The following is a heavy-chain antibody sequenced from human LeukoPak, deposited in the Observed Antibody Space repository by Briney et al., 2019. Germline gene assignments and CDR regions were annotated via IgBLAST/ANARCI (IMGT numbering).Heavy chain of an antibody. CDR2: ISNNGGYT. CDR1: GFTLSSSA. J-gene: IGHJ4*02. CDR3: AKRLGYCSDGSCYFPY. Sequence: PGGSLRLSCAASGFTLSSSAMSWVRQAPGKGLEWVSAISNNGGYTYYADSVQGRFTISRDNSKSTLCLQMNSLRAEDTAVYYCAKRLGYCSDGSCYFPYWGQGTLVTVSS. V-gene: IGHV3-23*01. D-gene: IGHD2-15*01.